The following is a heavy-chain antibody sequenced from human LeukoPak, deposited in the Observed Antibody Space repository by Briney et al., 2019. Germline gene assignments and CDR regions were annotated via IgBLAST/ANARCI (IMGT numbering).Heavy chain of an antibody. J-gene: IGHJ3*02. V-gene: IGHV1-3*01. CDR1: GYTFTSYA. D-gene: IGHD5-18*01. CDR2: INAGNGNT. Sequence: ASVKVSCKASGYTFTSYAMHWVGQAPGQRLEWMGWINAGNGNTKYSQKFQGRVTITRDTSASTAYMELSSLRSEDTAVYYCARDHTADNAFDIWGQGTMVTVSS. CDR3: ARDHTADNAFDI.